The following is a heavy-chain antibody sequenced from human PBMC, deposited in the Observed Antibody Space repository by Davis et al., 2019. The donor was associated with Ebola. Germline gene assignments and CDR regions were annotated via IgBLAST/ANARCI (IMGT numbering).Heavy chain of an antibody. V-gene: IGHV4-30-2*06. CDR2: AFYSGAT. D-gene: IGHD3-9*01. CDR3: ARDQPGTDPDDTTPHYLYFYGMDV. J-gene: IGHJ6*02. CDR1: GDSITSGRYA. Sequence: LRLSCAVSGDSITSGRYAYSWIRQSPGKGLEWIGYAFYSGATYYRHSLRSRVTMSIDRSKNQVSLRLNSATAADTAVYYCARDQPGTDPDDTTPHYLYFYGMDVWGQGTTVTVSS.